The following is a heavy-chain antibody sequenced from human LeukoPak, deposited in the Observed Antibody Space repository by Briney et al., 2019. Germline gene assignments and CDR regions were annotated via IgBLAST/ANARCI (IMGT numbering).Heavy chain of an antibody. CDR2: IRIKIDGGTT. V-gene: IGHV3-15*01. CDR3: TTDERGRSIGVVAANPNDY. Sequence: GCSLTVSCADSRFTFSNAWMSWVRQAPRNGMEWVGRIRIKIDGGTTDYAPPVKGRFTISRDDSKDTVYLQMNSLNTGDTAGYYCTTDERGRSIGVVAANPNDYWGEGPLVTVPS. J-gene: IGHJ4*02. D-gene: IGHD2-15*01. CDR1: RFTFSNAW.